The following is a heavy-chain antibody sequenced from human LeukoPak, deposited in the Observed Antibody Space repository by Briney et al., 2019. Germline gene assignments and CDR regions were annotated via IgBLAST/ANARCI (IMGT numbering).Heavy chain of an antibody. D-gene: IGHD6-13*01. V-gene: IGHV3-30*02. CDR3: AKADYSSSWYERQRPSPFDY. J-gene: IGHJ4*02. Sequence: PGGSLRLSCAASGFTFSSYGMHWVRQAPGKGLEWVAFIRYDGSNKYYADSVKGRFTISRDNSKNTLYLQMNSLRAEDTAVYYCAKADYSSSWYERQRPSPFDYWGQGTLVTVSS. CDR2: IRYDGSNK. CDR1: GFTFSSYG.